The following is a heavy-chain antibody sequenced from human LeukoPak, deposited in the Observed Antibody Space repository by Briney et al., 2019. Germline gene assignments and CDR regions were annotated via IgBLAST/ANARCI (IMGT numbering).Heavy chain of an antibody. V-gene: IGHV4-59*01. CDR2: IYYSGST. Sequence: PSETLSLTCTVSGGSISSYYWSWIRQPPGKGLEWTGYIYYSGSTNYNPSLKSRVTISVDTSKNQFSLRLSSVTAADTAVYYCARGAGFSRGYFDYWGQGTLVTVSS. D-gene: IGHD6-13*01. J-gene: IGHJ4*02. CDR3: ARGAGFSRGYFDY. CDR1: GGSISSYY.